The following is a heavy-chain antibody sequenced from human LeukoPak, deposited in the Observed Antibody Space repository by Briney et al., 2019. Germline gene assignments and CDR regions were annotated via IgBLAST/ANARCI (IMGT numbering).Heavy chain of an antibody. V-gene: IGHV1-69-2*01. D-gene: IGHD3-10*01. J-gene: IGHJ4*02. CDR3: AAIRYNYGKSF. CDR2: VDPEDGEV. CDR1: GYTFTTYF. Sequence: ASVKISCKTSGYTFTTYFIHWVQQAPGKGPKWVGRVDPEDGEVIYGEKFQGRVTINADTSTDTSYLELTSLRSEDTAVFYCAAIRYNYGKSFWGQGTLVTVSS.